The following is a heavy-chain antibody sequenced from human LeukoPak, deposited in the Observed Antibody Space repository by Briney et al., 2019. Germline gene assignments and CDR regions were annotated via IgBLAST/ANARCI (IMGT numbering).Heavy chain of an antibody. CDR3: ARLVGYSYSDY. J-gene: IGHJ4*02. V-gene: IGHV3-64*01. D-gene: IGHD5-18*01. Sequence: PGRSLRLSCAASRFTFSSYAMHWVRQAPGKGLEYVSAISSNGGSTYYANSVKGRFTISRDNSKNTLYLQMGSLRAEDMAVYYCARLVGYSYSDYWGQGTLVTVSS. CDR1: RFTFSSYA. CDR2: ISSNGGST.